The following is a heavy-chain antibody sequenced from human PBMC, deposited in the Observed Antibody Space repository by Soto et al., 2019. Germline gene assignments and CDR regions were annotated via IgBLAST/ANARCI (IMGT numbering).Heavy chain of an antibody. J-gene: IGHJ6*02. Sequence: GGSLRLSCAASGFTFSSYSMNWVRQAPGKGLEWVSSISSSSSYIYYADSVKGRFTISRDNAKNSLYLQMNSLRAEDTAVYYCARGLYDYVWGSYRYTSYSYYGMDVWGQGTTVTGSS. CDR2: ISSSSSYI. D-gene: IGHD3-16*02. CDR3: ARGLYDYVWGSYRYTSYSYYGMDV. V-gene: IGHV3-21*01. CDR1: GFTFSSYS.